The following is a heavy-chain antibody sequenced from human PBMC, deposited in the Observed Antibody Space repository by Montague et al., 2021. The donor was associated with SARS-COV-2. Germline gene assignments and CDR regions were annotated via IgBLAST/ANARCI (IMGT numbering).Heavy chain of an antibody. J-gene: IGHJ6*02. CDR2: IYYSGST. CDR3: ARLLRSCTNGVCRTYYYYAMDV. V-gene: IGHV4-59*01. Sequence: SETLSLTCTVSGGSISGYYWSWIRQPPGKGLEWIGYIYYSGSTKYNPFLESRVTVSVDRSKSQVPLKLSSVTAADTAVYYCARLLRSCTNGVCRTYYYYAMDVWGQGTTVTVSS. CDR1: GGSISGYY. D-gene: IGHD2-8*01.